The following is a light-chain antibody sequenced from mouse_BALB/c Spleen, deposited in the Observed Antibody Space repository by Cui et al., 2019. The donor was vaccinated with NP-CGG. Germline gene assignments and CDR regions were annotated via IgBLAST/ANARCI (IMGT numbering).Light chain of an antibody. V-gene: IGLV1*01. CDR3: ALWYSNHWV. J-gene: IGLJ1*01. CDR1: SGAVTTSNY. CDR2: GTN. Sequence: QAVLAQEIAITTSPGETVTLTCRSSSGAVTTSNYANWVQEKPDHLFTGLIGGTNNRVPGVPARFSGSLIGDKAALTITGAQTEDEAIYFCALWYSNHWVFGGGTKLTVL.